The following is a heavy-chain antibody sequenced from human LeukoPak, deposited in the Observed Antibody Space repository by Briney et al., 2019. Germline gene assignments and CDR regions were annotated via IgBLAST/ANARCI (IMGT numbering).Heavy chain of an antibody. J-gene: IGHJ2*01. Sequence: PGGSLRLSCAASGFIFSSYGMHWVRQAPGKGLEWVAVIWYDGSNKFYADSMKGRFTISRDNSKNTLYLQMNSLRAEDTAVYYCATYGDSRRRDWYFDLWGRGTLVTVSS. CDR3: ATYGDSRRRDWYFDL. V-gene: IGHV3-33*01. D-gene: IGHD4-17*01. CDR2: IWYDGSNK. CDR1: GFIFSSYG.